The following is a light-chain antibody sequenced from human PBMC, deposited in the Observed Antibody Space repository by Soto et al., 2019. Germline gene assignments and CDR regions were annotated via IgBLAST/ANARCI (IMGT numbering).Light chain of an antibody. J-gene: IGLJ1*01. Sequence: QSALTQPASVSGSPGQSITISCTGSSGDIGAYKYVSWYKQHPGKAPKLMIYDVSNRPSGVSNRFSGSKSGNTASLAISGLQAEDEADYYCSSYTSSNFVIFGGGTKVTVL. V-gene: IGLV2-14*01. CDR2: DVS. CDR1: SGDIGAYKY. CDR3: SSYTSSNFVI.